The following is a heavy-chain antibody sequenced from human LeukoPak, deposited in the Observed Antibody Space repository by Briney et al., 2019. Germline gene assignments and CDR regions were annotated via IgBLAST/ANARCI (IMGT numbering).Heavy chain of an antibody. CDR1: AYTFTSCY. CDR2: IDPSGGST. V-gene: IGHV1-46*01. J-gene: IGHJ4*02. CDR3: ARETYYYESSGYYPYYFDY. D-gene: IGHD3-22*01. Sequence: GASVKVSCKASAYTFTSCYIHWVRQAPGQGLEWMAMIDPSGGSTTYAQRFQGRVTVTRDTSTSTVYMEVNSLRSEDTAVYFCARETYYYESSGYYPYYFDYWGQGTPVTVSS.